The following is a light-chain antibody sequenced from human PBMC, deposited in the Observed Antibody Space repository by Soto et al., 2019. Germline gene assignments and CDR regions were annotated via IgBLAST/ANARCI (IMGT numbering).Light chain of an antibody. Sequence: DIQLTQSPSSLSASVGDRVTLTCRASQGISNYLAWYQQKPGKVPKLLIYAASTLQSRVPSRFSGSGSGTDFTLTISSLQPEDVATYYCQKYNSAPRTFGPGTKVEIK. CDR1: QGISNY. CDR2: AAS. CDR3: QKYNSAPRT. J-gene: IGKJ3*01. V-gene: IGKV1-27*01.